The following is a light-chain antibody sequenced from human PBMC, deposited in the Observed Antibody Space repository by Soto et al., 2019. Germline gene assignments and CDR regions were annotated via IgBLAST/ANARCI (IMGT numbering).Light chain of an antibody. V-gene: IGKV3-11*01. CDR3: QQRSNWPPWT. Sequence: EIVLTQSPATLSSSPGERATLSCRASQTVNSRLAWYQHKPGQAPRLLIYHTSNRATGIPARFSGGGSGTDFTLTISSLEPEDFAVYYCQQRSNWPPWTFGQGTKVDIK. CDR1: QTVNSR. CDR2: HTS. J-gene: IGKJ1*01.